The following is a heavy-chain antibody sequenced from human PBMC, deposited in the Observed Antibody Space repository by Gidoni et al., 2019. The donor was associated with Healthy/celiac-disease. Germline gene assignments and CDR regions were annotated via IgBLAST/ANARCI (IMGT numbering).Heavy chain of an antibody. V-gene: IGHV4-39*01. D-gene: IGHD3-9*01. J-gene: IGHJ4*02. Sequence: QLQLQESGPGLVKPSETLSLTCPVSGGSISSSSYYWGWIRQPPGKGLEWIGRIYSSGSTYDNQSLKSRVTISVDTSKNQFSPKRSSVTAADTAVYYCARHARLRYVDTGYIDYWGQGTLVTVSS. CDR1: GGSISSSSYY. CDR3: ARHARLRYVDTGYIDY. CDR2: IYSSGST.